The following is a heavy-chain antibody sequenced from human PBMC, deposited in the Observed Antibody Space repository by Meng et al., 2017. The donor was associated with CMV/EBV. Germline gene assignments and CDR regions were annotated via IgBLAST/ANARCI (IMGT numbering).Heavy chain of an antibody. CDR1: GGSISSSSYY. CDR2: IYYSGST. D-gene: IGHD6-6*01. Sequence: GSLRLSCTVSGGSISSSSYYWGWIRPPPGKGLEWIGSIYYSGSTYYNPSLKSRVTISVDTSKNQFSLKLSSVTAADTAVYYCARVSAYSSSSTYWGQGTLVTVSS. CDR3: ARVSAYSSSSTY. V-gene: IGHV4-39*07. J-gene: IGHJ4*02.